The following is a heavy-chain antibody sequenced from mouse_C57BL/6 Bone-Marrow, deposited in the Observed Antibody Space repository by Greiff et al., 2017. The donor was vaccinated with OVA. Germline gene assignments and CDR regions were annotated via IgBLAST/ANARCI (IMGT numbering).Heavy chain of an antibody. CDR3: ARGRLGNYVDY. D-gene: IGHD2-1*01. J-gene: IGHJ3*01. CDR1: GYTFTSYG. V-gene: IGHV1-81*01. Sequence: VQLQQSGAELARPGASVKLSCKASGYTFTSYGISWVKQRTGQGLEWIGEIYPRSGNTYYNEKFKGKATLTADKTYRTAYMELRSLTSEDSAVYFCARGRLGNYVDYWGPGTLVTVSA. CDR2: IYPRSGNT.